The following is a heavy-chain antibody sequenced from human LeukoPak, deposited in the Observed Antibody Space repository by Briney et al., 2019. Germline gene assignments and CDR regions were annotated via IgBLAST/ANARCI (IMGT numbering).Heavy chain of an antibody. CDR1: GYTFTGYY. Sequence: ASVKVSCKASGYTFTGYYMHWVRQAPGQGLEWMGRINPNSGGTNYAQKFQGRVTMTRDTSISTAYMELSRLGSDDTAVYYCARAMVRGVITPDYWGQGTLVTVSS. CDR2: INPNSGGT. J-gene: IGHJ4*02. CDR3: ARAMVRGVITPDY. D-gene: IGHD3-10*01. V-gene: IGHV1-2*06.